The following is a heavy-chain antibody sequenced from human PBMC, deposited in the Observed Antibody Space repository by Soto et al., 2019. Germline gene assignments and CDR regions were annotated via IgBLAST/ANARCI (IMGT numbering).Heavy chain of an antibody. CDR1: GGSFSGYY. D-gene: IGHD5-12*01. CDR3: AKYTGYESLFYFDS. J-gene: IGHJ4*01. CDR2: INHSGST. Sequence: SETLSLTCAVYGGSFSGYYWSWIRQPPGKGLEWIGEINHSGSTNYNPSLKSRVTISVDTSKNQFSLKLSSVTAADTAFYYCAKYTGYESLFYFDSWGRGLQVTVSS. V-gene: IGHV4-34*01.